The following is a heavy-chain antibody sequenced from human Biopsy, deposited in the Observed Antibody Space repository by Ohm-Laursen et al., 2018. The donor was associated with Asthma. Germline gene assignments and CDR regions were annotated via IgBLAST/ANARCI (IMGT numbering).Heavy chain of an antibody. CDR1: GGTFNTYV. CDR3: ARKAGSCISRTCYSLDF. J-gene: IGHJ4*02. Sequence: SSVKVSCKPLGGTFNTYVIGWVRQAPGQGLEWMGGINSVFGTTTYPQKFQDRATITADDPTSTVYMELSSLRSEDTAVYYCARKAGSCISRTCYSLDFWGQGTLVTVSS. V-gene: IGHV1-69*01. CDR2: INSVFGTT. D-gene: IGHD2-2*01.